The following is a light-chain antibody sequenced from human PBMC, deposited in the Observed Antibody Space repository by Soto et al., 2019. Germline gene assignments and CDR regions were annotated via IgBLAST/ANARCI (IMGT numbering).Light chain of an antibody. CDR3: QQYENYWT. J-gene: IGKJ1*01. V-gene: IGKV1-39*01. CDR1: QSISSF. Sequence: DIQMTQSPSSLSASVGDRVTITCRASQSISSFLTWYQQKAGKAPKLLIYAASSLQSGVPSRFSGSGSGTEFSLTISNLQPDDCATYYCQQYENYWTFGQGTKVDIK. CDR2: AAS.